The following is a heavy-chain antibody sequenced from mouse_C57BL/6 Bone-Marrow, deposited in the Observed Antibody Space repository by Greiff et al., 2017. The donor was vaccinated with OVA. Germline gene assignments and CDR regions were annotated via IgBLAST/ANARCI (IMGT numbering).Heavy chain of an antibody. Sequence: EVQRVESVAELVRPGASVKLSCTASGFNIKNTYMHWVKQRPEQGLEWIGRIDPANGNTKYAPKFQGKATITADTSSNTAYLQLSSLTSEDTAIYYCAWIYYGYFFFDYWGQGTTLTVSS. V-gene: IGHV14-3*01. J-gene: IGHJ2*01. CDR1: GFNIKNTY. D-gene: IGHD2-2*01. CDR3: AWIYYGYFFFDY. CDR2: IDPANGNT.